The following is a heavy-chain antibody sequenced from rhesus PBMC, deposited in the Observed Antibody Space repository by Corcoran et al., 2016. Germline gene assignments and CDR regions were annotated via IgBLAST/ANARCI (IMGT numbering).Heavy chain of an antibody. V-gene: IGHV4-173*01. CDR3: ARNPIGCYSGSCIFDS. D-gene: IGHD6-25*01. J-gene: IGHJ4*01. CDR1: GGSISSNH. Sequence: QLQLQESGPGLVKPSETLSLTCAVSGGSISSNHWSWIRQSPGKGRGWIGRLSVSRRSTDYNPSLKSRVTISTDTSNNQFSLKLTSVTAADTAVYYCARNPIGCYSGSCIFDSWGQGVLVTVSS. CDR2: LSVSRRST.